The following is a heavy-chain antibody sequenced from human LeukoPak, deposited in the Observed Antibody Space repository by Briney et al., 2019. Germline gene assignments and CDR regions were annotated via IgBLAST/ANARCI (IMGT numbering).Heavy chain of an antibody. J-gene: IGHJ5*02. V-gene: IGHV4-34*01. D-gene: IGHD2-15*01. Sequence: PSETLSLTCAVYGGSFSGYYWSWIRQPPGKGLEWIGEINHSGSTNYNPSLKSRVTISLDTSKNQFSLKLSSVTAADTAVYYCARGGVVVAATYNWFDPWGQGTLVTVSS. CDR3: ARGGVVVAATYNWFDP. CDR2: INHSGST. CDR1: GGSFSGYY.